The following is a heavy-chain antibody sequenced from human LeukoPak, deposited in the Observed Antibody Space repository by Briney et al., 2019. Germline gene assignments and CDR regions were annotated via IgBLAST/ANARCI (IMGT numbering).Heavy chain of an antibody. D-gene: IGHD6-13*01. CDR2: IYDSGST. J-gene: IGHJ4*02. Sequence: SETLSLTCAVSGVSISSGGYAWGWIRQPPGKGLEWIVYIYDSGSTYYNPSLKSRVTISVDTSKNQFSLKLSSVTAADTAVYYCARRGVSFLDYWGQGTLVTVSS. V-gene: IGHV4-30-2*03. CDR1: GVSISSGGYA. CDR3: ARRGVSFLDY.